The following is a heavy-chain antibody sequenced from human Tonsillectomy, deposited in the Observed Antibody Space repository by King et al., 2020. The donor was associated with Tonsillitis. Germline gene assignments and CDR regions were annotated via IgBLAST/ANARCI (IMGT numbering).Heavy chain of an antibody. CDR2: INPNSGGT. CDR1: GYTFTGYY. D-gene: IGHD6-13*01. Sequence: QLVQSGAEVKKPGASVKVSCKASGYTFTGYYMHWVRQAPGQGLEWMGWINPNSGGTKYAQKFQGRVTMTRDTSISTASMELSRLKSDDTAVYSCARENSSWYGEFDYWGQGTLVTVSS. J-gene: IGHJ4*02. CDR3: ARENSSWYGEFDY. V-gene: IGHV1-2*02.